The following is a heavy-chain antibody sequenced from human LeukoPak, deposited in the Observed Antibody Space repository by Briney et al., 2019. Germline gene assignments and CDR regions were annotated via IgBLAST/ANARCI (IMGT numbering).Heavy chain of an antibody. CDR2: IIPIFGTA. V-gene: IGHV1-69*13. Sequence: ASVKVSCKASGGTSSSYAISWVRQAPGQGLEWMGGIIPIFGTANYAQKFQGRVTITADESTSTAYMELSSLRSEDTAVYYCARGVSPFSETFDYWGQGTLVTVSS. CDR3: ARGVSPFSETFDY. CDR1: GGTSSSYA. J-gene: IGHJ4*02. D-gene: IGHD3-3*01.